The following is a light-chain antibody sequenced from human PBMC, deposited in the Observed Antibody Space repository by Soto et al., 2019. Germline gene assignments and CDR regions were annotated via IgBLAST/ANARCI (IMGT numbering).Light chain of an antibody. J-gene: IGKJ2*01. CDR1: QSVSRN. V-gene: IGKV3-15*01. CDR2: DAS. Sequence: EVVMTQSPATLSVSPGERATLSCRASQSVSRNLAWYQQRPGRAPRLLIYDASTRATNIPPRFSGSRSGTAFTLTISSSQSEDFAVYYCQQYNHWPLYTFGQGTKLEIK. CDR3: QQYNHWPLYT.